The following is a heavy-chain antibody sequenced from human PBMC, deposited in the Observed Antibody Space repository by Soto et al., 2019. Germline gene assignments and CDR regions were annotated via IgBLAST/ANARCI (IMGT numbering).Heavy chain of an antibody. D-gene: IGHD2-2*01. CDR3: ARDIVVVPAAMTFSYYYYGMDV. CDR1: GYTFTSYY. J-gene: IGHJ6*02. V-gene: IGHV1-46*01. Sequence: ASVKVSCKASGYTFTSYYMHWVRQAPGQGLEWMGIINPSGGSTSYAQKFQGRVTMTRDTSTSTAYMELRSLRSDDTAVYYCARDIVVVPAAMTFSYYYYGMDVWGQGTTVTV. CDR2: INPSGGST.